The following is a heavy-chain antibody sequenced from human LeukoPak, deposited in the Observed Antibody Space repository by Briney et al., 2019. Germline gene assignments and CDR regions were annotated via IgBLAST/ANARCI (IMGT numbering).Heavy chain of an antibody. CDR1: GGSFSRYY. J-gene: IGHJ4*03. V-gene: IGHV4-34*01. Sequence: SETLSLTCAVYGGSFSRYYWSWIRQSPGKGLEWIAEIDHRGDTNYNPSVKSRVTISVETSKNQFSLKVRSLSAADTAVYYCARGATISEPGYFDFWGQGTLVTVSS. CDR3: ARGATISEPGYFDF. CDR2: IDHRGDT. D-gene: IGHD5-24*01.